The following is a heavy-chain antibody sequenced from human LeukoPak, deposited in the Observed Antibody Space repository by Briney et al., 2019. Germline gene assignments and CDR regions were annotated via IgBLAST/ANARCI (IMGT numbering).Heavy chain of an antibody. CDR1: TSR. CDR2: IGTYGGDT. D-gene: IGHD3-22*01. CDR3: ARDLWNFYDDSGYDRDFDS. Sequence: ASVKVSCKATSRISWVRQAPGQGLEWMGWIGTYGGDTYYAQKFQGRITVTTDTSTSTVYMELRNLRSDDTAVYYCARDLWNFYDDSGYDRDFDSWGQGTLVTVSS. V-gene: IGHV1-18*01. J-gene: IGHJ5*01.